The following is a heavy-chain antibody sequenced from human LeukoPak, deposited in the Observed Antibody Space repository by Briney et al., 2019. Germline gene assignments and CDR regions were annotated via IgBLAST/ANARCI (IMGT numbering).Heavy chain of an antibody. J-gene: IGHJ3*02. Sequence: QSGGSLRLSCAASGFTFSSYEMNWVRQAPGKGLEWVSYISSSGSTIYYADSVKGRFTISRDNAKNSLYLQMNSLRAEDTAVYYCARDKWELLREATLIGDAFDIWGQGTMVTVSS. D-gene: IGHD1-26*01. V-gene: IGHV3-48*03. CDR2: ISSSGSTI. CDR3: ARDKWELLREATLIGDAFDI. CDR1: GFTFSSYE.